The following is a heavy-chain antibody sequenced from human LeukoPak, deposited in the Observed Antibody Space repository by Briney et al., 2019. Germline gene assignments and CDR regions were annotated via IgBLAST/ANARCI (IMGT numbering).Heavy chain of an antibody. CDR3: ARGATVHYSDY. Sequence: SETLSLTCAVFGGSISSGGYSWSWIRQPPGKGLEWIGYIYHSGSTYYNPSLKSRVTISVDRSKNQFSLKLGSVTAADTAVYYCARGATVHYSDYWGQGTLVTVSS. CDR2: IYHSGST. D-gene: IGHD4-17*01. V-gene: IGHV4-30-2*01. CDR1: GGSISSGGYS. J-gene: IGHJ4*02.